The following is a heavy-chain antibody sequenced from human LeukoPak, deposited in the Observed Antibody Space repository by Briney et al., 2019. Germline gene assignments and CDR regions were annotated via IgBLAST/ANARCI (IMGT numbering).Heavy chain of an antibody. Sequence: ASVKVSCKAPGYTFSRYYMYWVRQAPGHGLEWMWWVNTNSGGTHSAQRFQGRVTMTRDTSISTDYMELSTLRADDPAVYYCARDRMVDIVATSDRAYYFDYWGQGTLVTVSS. V-gene: IGHV1-2*02. J-gene: IGHJ4*01. CDR3: ARDRMVDIVATSDRAYYFDY. D-gene: IGHD5-12*01. CDR1: GYTFSRYY. CDR2: VNTNSGGT.